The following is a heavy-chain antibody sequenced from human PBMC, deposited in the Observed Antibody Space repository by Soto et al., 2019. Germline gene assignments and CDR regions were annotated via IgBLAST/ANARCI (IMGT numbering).Heavy chain of an antibody. CDR1: GFTFSSYT. Sequence: PGGSLRLSCAASGFTFSSYTMNWVRQAPGKGLEWVSSISSSGDYTYYADSMKGRVTISRDNAKNSLYLRVTSLRAEDTAFYYCARETGYTTTWTNWFDPWGQGTLVTVSS. J-gene: IGHJ5*02. CDR3: ARETGYTTTWTNWFDP. D-gene: IGHD6-13*01. CDR2: ISSSGDYT. V-gene: IGHV3-21*01.